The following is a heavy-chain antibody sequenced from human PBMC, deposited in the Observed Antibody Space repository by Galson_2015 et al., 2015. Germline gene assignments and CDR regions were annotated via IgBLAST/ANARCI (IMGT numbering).Heavy chain of an antibody. CDR1: GFTFSIYA. J-gene: IGHJ4*02. D-gene: IGHD4-23*01. CDR2: VSGSGSST. Sequence: SLRLSCAASGFTFSIYAMTWVRQAPGKGLEWVSGVSGSGSSTFYADSVKGRFTISRDKSKNTLYLQMNSLRAEDTAIYYCASQRPWGRWTGGPFDYWGQGALVTVSS. V-gene: IGHV3-23*01. CDR3: ASQRPWGRWTGGPFDY.